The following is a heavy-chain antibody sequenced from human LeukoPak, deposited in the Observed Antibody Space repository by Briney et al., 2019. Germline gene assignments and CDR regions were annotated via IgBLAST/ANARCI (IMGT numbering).Heavy chain of an antibody. CDR3: ARHGAFCGGDCYSEDAFDI. CDR2: IYYSGST. D-gene: IGHD2-21*02. Sequence: PSETLSLTCTVSGGSIRSYYWSWIRQPPGKGLEWIGYIYYSGSTNYNPSLKSRVTISVDTSKNQSSLKLRFVTAADTAVYYCARHGAFCGGDCYSEDAFDIWGQGRMVIVSS. J-gene: IGHJ3*02. CDR1: GGSIRSYY. V-gene: IGHV4-59*08.